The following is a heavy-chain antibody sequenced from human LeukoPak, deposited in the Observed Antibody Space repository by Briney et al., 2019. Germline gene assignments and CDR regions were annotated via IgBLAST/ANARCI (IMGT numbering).Heavy chain of an antibody. CDR3: TKGPGYDYVWGTYRADY. CDR1: GFIFYSYA. D-gene: IGHD3-16*02. J-gene: IGHJ4*02. Sequence: GGSLRLSCSASGFIFYSYAMHWVRQAPGRGLEYVAAITSSGSSTFHANSVKGRFTISRDNSKNTLYLQMGSLRPEDMAVYFCTKGPGYDYVWGTYRADYWGQGTLVTVSS. V-gene: IGHV3-64*01. CDR2: ITSSGSST.